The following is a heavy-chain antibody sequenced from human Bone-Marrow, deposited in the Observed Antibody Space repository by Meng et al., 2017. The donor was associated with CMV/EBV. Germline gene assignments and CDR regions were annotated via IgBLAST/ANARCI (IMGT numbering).Heavy chain of an antibody. CDR3: AKDPHLYDFWSGYPEYFQH. D-gene: IGHD3-3*01. Sequence: ETLSLTCAVYGGSFSGYYWSWVRQAPGKGLEWVSAISGSGTSTYYADSVKGRFTISRDNSKNTLYLQMNSLRAEDTAVYYCAKDPHLYDFWSGYPEYFQHWGQGTLVTVSS. CDR2: ISGSGTST. V-gene: IGHV3-23*01. CDR1: GGSFSGYY. J-gene: IGHJ1*01.